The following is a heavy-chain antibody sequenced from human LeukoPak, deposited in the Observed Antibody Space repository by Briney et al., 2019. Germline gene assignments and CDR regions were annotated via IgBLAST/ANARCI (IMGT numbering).Heavy chain of an antibody. J-gene: IGHJ3*02. CDR1: GYSFTSYW. Sequence: GESLKISCKGSGYSFTSYWIGWVRQMPGKGLEWMGIIYPGDSDTRYSPSFQGQVTISADKSISTAYLQWSSLKASDTAMYYCARHEVERQWLVHSNDAFDIWGQGTMVTVSS. CDR2: IYPGDSDT. D-gene: IGHD6-19*01. V-gene: IGHV5-51*01. CDR3: ARHEVERQWLVHSNDAFDI.